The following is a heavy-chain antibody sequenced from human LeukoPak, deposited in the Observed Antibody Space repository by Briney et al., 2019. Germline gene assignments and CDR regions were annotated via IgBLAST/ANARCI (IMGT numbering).Heavy chain of an antibody. Sequence: ASVKVSCKASGYTFTSYAMHWVRQAPGQRLEWMGWINAGNGNTKYSQKFQGRVTITRDTSASTAYMELSSLRSEDTAVYYCARVLLWFGAPRAFDIWGQGTMVTVSS. V-gene: IGHV1-3*01. J-gene: IGHJ3*02. CDR3: ARVLLWFGAPRAFDI. CDR2: INAGNGNT. CDR1: GYTFTSYA. D-gene: IGHD3-10*01.